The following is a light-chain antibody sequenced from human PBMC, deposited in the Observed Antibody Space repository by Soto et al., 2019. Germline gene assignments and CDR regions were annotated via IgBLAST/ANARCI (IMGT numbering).Light chain of an antibody. V-gene: IGKV3-20*01. CDR2: GAS. CDR1: QSVSSNY. J-gene: IGKJ4*01. CDR3: QQYIRWPLT. Sequence: IVLTQSPGTLSLSPGERGALSCRASQSVSSNYVAWYQQKPGQAPRLLISGASNRATGTPDRFRGSGSGTDFTLTITRLEPEDFAVYYCQQYIRWPLTFGGGTKVDIK.